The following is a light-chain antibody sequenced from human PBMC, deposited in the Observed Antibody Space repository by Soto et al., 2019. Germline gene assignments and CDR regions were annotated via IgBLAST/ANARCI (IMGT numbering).Light chain of an antibody. CDR2: LNSDGSH. J-gene: IGLJ2*01. Sequence: QPVPTQSPSASASLGASVKLTCTLSSGHSTYTIAWHQQQPQKGPRYLMNLNSDGSHSKGDGIPDRVSGSSSGAERYLTISSLQSEDEADYYCQTWGTGIRVFGGGTKVTVL. CDR3: QTWGTGIRV. V-gene: IGLV4-69*01. CDR1: SGHSTYT.